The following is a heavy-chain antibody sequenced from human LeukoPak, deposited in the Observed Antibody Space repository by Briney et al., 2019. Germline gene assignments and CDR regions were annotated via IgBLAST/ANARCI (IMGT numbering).Heavy chain of an antibody. D-gene: IGHD3-10*01. CDR3: AKDLVRITMVRGVIITRTPLDY. CDR1: GFTFSSYG. CDR2: ISYDGSNK. J-gene: IGHJ4*02. Sequence: GRSLRLSCAASGFTFSSYGMHWVRQAPGKGLEWVAVISYDGSNKYYADSVQGRFTISRDNSKNTLYLQMNSLRAEDTAVYYCAKDLVRITMVRGVIITRTPLDYWGQGTLVTVSS. V-gene: IGHV3-30*18.